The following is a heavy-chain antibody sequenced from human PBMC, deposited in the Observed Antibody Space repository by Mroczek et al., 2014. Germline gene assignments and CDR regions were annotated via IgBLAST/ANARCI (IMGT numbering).Heavy chain of an antibody. D-gene: IGHD3-3*01. CDR1: GGSISSSSYY. J-gene: IGHJ5*02. Sequence: QVQLQESGPGLVKPSETLSLTCTVSGGSISSSSYYWGWIRQPPGKGLEWIGSIYYSGSTYYNPSLKSRVTISVDTSKNQFSLKLSSVTAADTAVYYCAREATYYDFWSGYYYQNWFDPWGQGTLVTVSS. V-gene: IGHV4-39*07. CDR2: IYYSGST. CDR3: AREATYYDFWSGYYYQNWFDP.